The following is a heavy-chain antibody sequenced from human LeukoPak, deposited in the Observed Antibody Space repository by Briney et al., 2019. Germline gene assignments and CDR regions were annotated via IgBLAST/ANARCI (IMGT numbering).Heavy chain of an antibody. CDR3: ARGGLAGTTRGFDY. CDR2: ISYDGSNK. CDR1: GFTFSSYA. J-gene: IGHJ4*02. V-gene: IGHV3-30-3*01. Sequence: GGSLRLSCAASGFTFSSYAMHWVRQAPGKGLEWVAVISYDGSNKYYADSVKGRFTISRDNSKNTLYLQMNSLRAEDTAVYYCARGGLAGTTRGFDYWGQGTLVTVSS. D-gene: IGHD6-13*01.